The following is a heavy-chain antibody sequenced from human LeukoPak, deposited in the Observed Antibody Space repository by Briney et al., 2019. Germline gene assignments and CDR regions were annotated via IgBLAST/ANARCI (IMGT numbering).Heavy chain of an antibody. J-gene: IGHJ4*02. CDR1: GGSFSGYY. V-gene: IGHV4-34*01. CDR2: INHSGST. D-gene: IGHD6-6*01. Sequence: SETLSLTCAVYGGSFSGYYWSWIRQPPGKGLEGIGEINHSGSTNYNPSLKSRVTISVDTSKNQFSLKLSSVTAADTAVYYCARAQWAPLKYSSSNGLDYWGQGTLVTVSS. CDR3: ARAQWAPLKYSSSNGLDY.